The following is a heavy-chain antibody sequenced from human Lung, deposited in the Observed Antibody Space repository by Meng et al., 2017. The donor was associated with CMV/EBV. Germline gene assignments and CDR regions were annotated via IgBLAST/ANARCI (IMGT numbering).Heavy chain of an antibody. Sequence: SETLSLXCAVYGGSFSGSYWHWIRQPPGMGLEWIGEIDGTGRTKYSPSLNSRVTILLDTSKKQFSLELSSVTAADTAVYYCARITGTVYVHWFDSWGQGTLVTVSS. V-gene: IGHV4-34*01. J-gene: IGHJ5*01. CDR2: IDGTGRT. CDR3: ARITGTVYVHWFDS. CDR1: GGSFSGSY. D-gene: IGHD1-7*01.